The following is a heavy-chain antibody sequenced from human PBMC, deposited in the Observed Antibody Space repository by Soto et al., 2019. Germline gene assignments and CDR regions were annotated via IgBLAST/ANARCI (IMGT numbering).Heavy chain of an antibody. D-gene: IGHD1-26*01. Sequence: PGGSLRLSCAASGFTFSAYAMGWVRQAPGKGLEWVSLISDSSGNRYHADSVKGRFTISRDNSRNTLYLQMNSLRAEDTAVYYCAKGSGPPYSGSYVDYWGQGTLVTVSS. V-gene: IGHV3-23*01. CDR3: AKGSGPPYSGSYVDY. CDR1: GFTFSAYA. CDR2: ISDSSGNR. J-gene: IGHJ4*02.